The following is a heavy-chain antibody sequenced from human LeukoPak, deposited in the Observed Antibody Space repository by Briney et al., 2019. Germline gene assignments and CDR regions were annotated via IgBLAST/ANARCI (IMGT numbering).Heavy chain of an antibody. J-gene: IGHJ4*02. D-gene: IGHD4-17*01. CDR2: ISAYNGNT. V-gene: IGHV1-18*01. CDR1: GHTFSSYG. Sequence: GASVKVACKASGHTFSSYGITWVRQAPGQGLEWMGWISAYNGNTVYAQRFQGRVSMTTDTSTNTAYMEVRSLTSDDTAIYYCARAKRSTVTTLDYWGQGTLVTVSS. CDR3: ARAKRSTVTTLDY.